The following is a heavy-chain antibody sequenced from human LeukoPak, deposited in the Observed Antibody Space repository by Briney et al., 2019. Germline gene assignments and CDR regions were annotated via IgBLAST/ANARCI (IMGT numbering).Heavy chain of an antibody. Sequence: GGSLRLSCAASGFTFSSYGMHWVRQAPGKGREWVGFIRYGGSNKYYADSVKGRFTIARDNTKNTLYLQMNSLRAEDTAVYSCATDIRLSYVGDVSWGPGTLVTVSS. CDR1: GFTFSSYG. CDR3: ATDIRLSYVGDVS. D-gene: IGHD3-10*02. V-gene: IGHV3-30*02. CDR2: IRYGGSNK. J-gene: IGHJ5*01.